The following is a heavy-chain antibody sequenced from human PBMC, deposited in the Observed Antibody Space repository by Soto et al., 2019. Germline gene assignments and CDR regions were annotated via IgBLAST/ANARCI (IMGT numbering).Heavy chain of an antibody. CDR2: ILHIGST. Sequence: VQLQESGPGLVKPSGTLSLTCTVSGGSISTTHWWSWVRQSPGKGLEWIGEILHIGSTNYNPSLQSRVTISIDKSKNQFSLRLSSVTAADTAVYYCASGFDSDGLYNGGHPWGQGTLVSVSS. CDR1: GGSISTTHW. CDR3: ASGFDSDGLYNGGHP. J-gene: IGHJ5*02. V-gene: IGHV4-4*02. D-gene: IGHD3-22*01.